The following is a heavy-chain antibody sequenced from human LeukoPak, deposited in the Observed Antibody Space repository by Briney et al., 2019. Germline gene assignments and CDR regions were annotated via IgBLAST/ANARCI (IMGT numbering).Heavy chain of an antibody. Sequence: PGGSLRLSCAASGFTFSSYSTNWVRQAPGKGLEWVSSISSSSSYIYYADSVKGRFTISRDNAKNSLYLQMNSLRAEDTAVYYCARDPLRSYNWFDPWGQGTLVTVSS. V-gene: IGHV3-21*01. CDR3: ARDPLRSYNWFDP. CDR1: GFTFSSYS. CDR2: ISSSSSYI. J-gene: IGHJ5*02.